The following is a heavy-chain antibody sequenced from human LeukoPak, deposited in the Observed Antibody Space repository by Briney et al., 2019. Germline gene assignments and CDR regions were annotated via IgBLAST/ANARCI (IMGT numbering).Heavy chain of an antibody. J-gene: IGHJ4*02. CDR1: GESFSGNF. V-gene: IGHV4-34*01. CDR2: IDNNGIT. Sequence: SETLSLTCAVSGESFSGNFWTWIRQSPGNWLEWIGEIDNNGITNYNPSLKSRVTMSVDTTRKRFSLRLTSESAADTGVYYCARGGGGVKAFYFDYWGQGSLVTVSS. D-gene: IGHD3-3*01. CDR3: ARGGGGVKAFYFDY.